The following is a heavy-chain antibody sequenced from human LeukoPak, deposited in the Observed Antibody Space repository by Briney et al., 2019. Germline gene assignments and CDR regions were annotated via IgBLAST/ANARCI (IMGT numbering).Heavy chain of an antibody. V-gene: IGHV1-2*02. CDR2: VNPKTGGT. CDR3: AREFSSKLEWLAYVTGDDAFDV. Sequence: ASVKVSCKAFGYSFTGYHVHWVRQAPRQGLEWMGWVNPKTGGTNYARKFQGRVTMTRDTSINTVNMELSRLTSDDTAVYYCAREFSSKLEWLAYVTGDDAFDVWGQGTMITVS. CDR1: GYSFTGYH. J-gene: IGHJ3*01. D-gene: IGHD3-3*01.